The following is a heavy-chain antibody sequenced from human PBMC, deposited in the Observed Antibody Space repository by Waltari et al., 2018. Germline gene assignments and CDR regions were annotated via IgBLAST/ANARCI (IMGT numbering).Heavy chain of an antibody. CDR2: VDPEDGET. CDR1: GYPFTDYY. Sequence: EVQLVQSGAEVKKPGATVKISCKASGYPFTDYYMHWVHQAPGKGLEWMGRVDPEDGETIYAEKFQGRVTITEDTSTDTAYMELSSLRSEDTAVYYCATPSMVRGPVPDYWGQGTLVTVSS. V-gene: IGHV1-69-2*01. J-gene: IGHJ4*02. D-gene: IGHD3-10*01. CDR3: ATPSMVRGPVPDY.